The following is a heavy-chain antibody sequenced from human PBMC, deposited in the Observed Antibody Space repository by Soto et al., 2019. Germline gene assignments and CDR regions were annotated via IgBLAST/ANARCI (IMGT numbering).Heavy chain of an antibody. CDR3: ARDRRYYFDY. Sequence: GGSLRLSCAASGFIFNTYAMTWVRQAPGKGLEWVSAISGSGGSTYYADSVKGRFTISRDNSKNTLYLQMNSLRAEDTAVYYCARDRRYYFDYWGQGTLVTVSS. V-gene: IGHV3-23*01. CDR2: ISGSGGST. CDR1: GFIFNTYA. J-gene: IGHJ4*02.